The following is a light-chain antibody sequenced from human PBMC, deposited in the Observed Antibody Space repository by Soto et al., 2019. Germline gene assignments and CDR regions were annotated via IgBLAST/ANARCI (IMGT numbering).Light chain of an antibody. CDR1: SSNIGSNT. CDR3: AAWDDSLNGPYV. CDR2: SNN. V-gene: IGLV1-44*01. J-gene: IGLJ1*01. Sequence: VLTQPPSASGTPGQRVTISCSGSSSNIGSNTVNWYQQLPGTAPKLLIYSNNQRPSGVPDRFSGSKSGTSASLAISGLQSEDEADYYCAAWDDSLNGPYVFGTGTKVTVL.